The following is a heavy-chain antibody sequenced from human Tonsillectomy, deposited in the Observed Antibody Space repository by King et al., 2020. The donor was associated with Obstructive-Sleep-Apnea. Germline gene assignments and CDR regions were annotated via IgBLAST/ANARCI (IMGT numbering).Heavy chain of an antibody. D-gene: IGHD1-26*01. CDR3: AGERGSWVGATPQY. CDR1: GGSISSSSYY. CDR2: IYYSGST. V-gene: IGHV4-39*07. Sequence: QLQESGPGLVKPSETLSLTCTVSGGSISSSSYYWGWIRQPPGKGLEWIGSIYYSGSTYYNPSLKSRVTISVDTSKNQFSLKLSSVTAADTAVYYCAGERGSWVGATPQYWGQGTLVTVSS. J-gene: IGHJ4*02.